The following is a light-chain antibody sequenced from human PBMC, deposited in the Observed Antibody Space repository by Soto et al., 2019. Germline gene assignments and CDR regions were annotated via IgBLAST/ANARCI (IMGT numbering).Light chain of an antibody. Sequence: EIVMTQSPATLSVSPGERATLSCRASQSVSNNLAWYQKKPGQAPRLLIYGASTRATGIPARFSGSGSGTEFTLTISLLQAEDFAVYYCQQYNTWWTFGPGTRVEIK. V-gene: IGKV3-15*01. CDR3: QQYNTWWT. J-gene: IGKJ1*01. CDR1: QSVSNN. CDR2: GAS.